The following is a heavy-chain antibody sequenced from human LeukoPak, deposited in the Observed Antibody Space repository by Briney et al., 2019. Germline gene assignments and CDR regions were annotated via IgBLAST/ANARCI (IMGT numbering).Heavy chain of an antibody. CDR2: IIPIFGTA. CDR3: ARAMGTPSTPIYFDY. Sequence: SVKVSCKASGGTFSSYAISWVRQAPGQGLEWMGGIIPIFGTANYAQKFQGRVTITADESTSTAYMELSGLRSEDTAVYYCARAMGTPSTPIYFDYWGQGTLVTVSS. J-gene: IGHJ4*02. V-gene: IGHV1-69*13. D-gene: IGHD2-2*01. CDR1: GGTFSSYA.